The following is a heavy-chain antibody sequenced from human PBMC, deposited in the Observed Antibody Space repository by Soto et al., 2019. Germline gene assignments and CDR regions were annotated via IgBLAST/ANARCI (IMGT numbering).Heavy chain of an antibody. V-gene: IGHV4-39*01. CDR3: ARPGYINYYGMDV. CDR2: IYYSGST. D-gene: IGHD5-18*01. J-gene: IGHJ6*02. CDR1: GCSIFSSSYH. Sequence: SDTVSLTCPVSGCSIFSSSYHWVWIRQPPGKGLEWIGSIYYSGSTYYNPSLKSRVTISVDTSKNQFSLKLSSVTAADTAVYYCARPGYINYYGMDVWGQGTTVS.